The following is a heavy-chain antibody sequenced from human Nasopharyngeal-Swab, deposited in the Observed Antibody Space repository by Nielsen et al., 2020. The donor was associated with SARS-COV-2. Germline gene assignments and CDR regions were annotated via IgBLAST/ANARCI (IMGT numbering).Heavy chain of an antibody. V-gene: IGHV3-23*03. CDR1: GCTFSSYA. J-gene: IGHJ4*02. D-gene: IGHD1-26*01. CDR3: AKDQGSYYDY. Sequence: GGSLRLSCAASGCTFSSYAMSWVRQAPGKGLEWVSVIYSGGSSTYYADSVKGRFTISRDNSKNTLYLQMNSLRAEDTAVYYCAKDQGSYYDYWGQGTLVTVSS. CDR2: IYSGGSST.